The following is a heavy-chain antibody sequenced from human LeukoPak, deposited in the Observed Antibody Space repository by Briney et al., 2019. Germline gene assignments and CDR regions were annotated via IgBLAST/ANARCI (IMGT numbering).Heavy chain of an antibody. J-gene: IGHJ4*02. Sequence: PSETLSLTCTVSGYFISSGYYWGWIRQPPGMGLEWIGSIYHSGTTYYNPSLKSRVTISVDTSKNQFSLKLSSVTAADTAVYYCARQVRDSSPGLYFDYWGQGTLVTVSS. D-gene: IGHD3-22*01. CDR1: GYFISSGYY. CDR3: ARQVRDSSPGLYFDY. CDR2: IYHSGTT. V-gene: IGHV4-38-2*02.